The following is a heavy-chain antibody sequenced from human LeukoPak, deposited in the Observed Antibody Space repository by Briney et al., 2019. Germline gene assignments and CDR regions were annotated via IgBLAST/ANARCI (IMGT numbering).Heavy chain of an antibody. CDR1: GYTFTSYD. Sequence: ASVKVSCKASGYTFTSYDINWVRQATGQGLEWVGLMNPNSGNAGYAQKLHGRVTMTRNTSISKAYLYLSSLRAEDTAVCYCVREFTIPGERDWGQGTLVTVSS. CDR3: VREFTIPGERD. CDR2: MNPNSGNA. V-gene: IGHV1-8*01. J-gene: IGHJ4*02. D-gene: IGHD2-21*01.